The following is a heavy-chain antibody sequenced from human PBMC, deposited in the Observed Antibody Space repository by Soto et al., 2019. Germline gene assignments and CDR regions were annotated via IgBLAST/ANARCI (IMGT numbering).Heavy chain of an antibody. D-gene: IGHD3-16*02. Sequence: GSLRLSCAASGFTFGSFWMSWVRRTPGKGLEWVANINPDGIEKYYVDSVKGRFTVSRDNAKNSLYLQMNSLRVEDTAVYYCARDGTYRPLGYCGQGTLVTVSS. J-gene: IGHJ4*02. V-gene: IGHV3-7*01. CDR1: GFTFGSFW. CDR2: INPDGIEK. CDR3: ARDGTYRPLGY.